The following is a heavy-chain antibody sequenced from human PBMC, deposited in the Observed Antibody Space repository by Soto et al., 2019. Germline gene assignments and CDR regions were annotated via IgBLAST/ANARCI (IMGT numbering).Heavy chain of an antibody. CDR1: GGSISSGGYY. Sequence: QVQLQESGPGLVQPSQTLSLTCTVSGGSISSGGYYWGWLRQHPGTGLGWFGHISYSVSTHSNTSLKRRVTISVDTSRNQFSLIVTSVTAADTAVYYCARGVLHWGQGTLVTVSS. CDR3: ARGVLH. CDR2: ISYSVST. V-gene: IGHV4-31*03. J-gene: IGHJ4*01.